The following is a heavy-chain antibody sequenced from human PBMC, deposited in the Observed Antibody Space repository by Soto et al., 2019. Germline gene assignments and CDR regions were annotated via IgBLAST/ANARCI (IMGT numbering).Heavy chain of an antibody. CDR2: IYWDDDK. CDR3: AHRSFVGNSFDY. CDR1: GFSLSTSGVG. Sequence: QITLKESGPTLVKPTQTLTLTCTFSGFSLSTSGVGVGWIRQPPGKALEWLAIIYWDDDKRYSPSLNSRLTITKDTSKNQVVLTLTNMDPVATATYYCAHRSFVGNSFDYWGQGTLVTVSS. D-gene: IGHD3-16*02. J-gene: IGHJ5*01. V-gene: IGHV2-5*02.